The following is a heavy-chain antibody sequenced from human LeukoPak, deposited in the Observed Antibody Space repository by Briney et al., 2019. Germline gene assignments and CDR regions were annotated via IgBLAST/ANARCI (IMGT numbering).Heavy chain of an antibody. CDR3: AKGTLNDWSAFDC. J-gene: IGHJ4*02. CDR1: GFTFSRYA. CDR2: INGPGGTT. Sequence: GGSLRLSCAASGFTFSRYAMTWVRQAPGKGLEYVSTINGPGGTTYYADSVKGRFTISRDNSKNTLYLQMNSLRVDDTAVYYCAKGTLNDWSAFDCWGQGTLVTVSS. D-gene: IGHD1-1*01. V-gene: IGHV3-23*01.